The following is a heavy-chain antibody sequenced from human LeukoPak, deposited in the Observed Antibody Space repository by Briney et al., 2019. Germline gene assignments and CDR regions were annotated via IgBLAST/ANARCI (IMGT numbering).Heavy chain of an antibody. CDR3: ARGGSVVPAAIDYYYYYYMDV. Sequence: GGSLRLSCAASGFTFDDYGMSWVRQAPGKGLEWVSGINWNGGITCYADSVKGRFTISRDNAKNSLYVQMNSLRVEDTALYCCARGGSVVPAAIDYYYYYYMDVWGKGATVTVSS. CDR1: GFTFDDYG. J-gene: IGHJ6*03. D-gene: IGHD2-2*01. V-gene: IGHV3-20*04. CDR2: INWNGGIT.